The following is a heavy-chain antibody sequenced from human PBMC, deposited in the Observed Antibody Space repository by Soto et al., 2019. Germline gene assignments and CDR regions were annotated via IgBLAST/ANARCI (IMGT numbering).Heavy chain of an antibody. D-gene: IGHD4-4*01. V-gene: IGHV4-39*01. CDR1: GGSISSSSYY. J-gene: IGHJ6*02. CDR2: IYYSGST. CDR3: ARRRTMPTEYYYYYYSMDV. Sequence: PSETLSLTCTVSGGSISSSSYYWGWIRQPPGKGLEWIGSIYYSGSTYYNPSLKSRVTISVDTSKNQFSLKLSSVTAADTAVYYCARRRTMPTEYYYYYYSMDVLGQGTTVTVSS.